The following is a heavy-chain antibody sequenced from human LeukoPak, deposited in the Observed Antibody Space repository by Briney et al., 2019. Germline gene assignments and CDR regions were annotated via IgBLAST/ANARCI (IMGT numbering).Heavy chain of an antibody. D-gene: IGHD3-9*01. CDR3: ARVILTGYYGNWFDP. V-gene: IGHV4-30-2*01. J-gene: IGHJ5*02. CDR2: IYHSGST. CDR1: GGSISSGGYS. Sequence: SETLSLTCAVSGGSISSGGYSWSWIRQPPGKGLEWIGYIYHSGSTYYNPSLKSRVTISVDRSKNQFSLKLSSVTAADTAVYYRARVILTGYYGNWFDPWGQGTLVTVSS.